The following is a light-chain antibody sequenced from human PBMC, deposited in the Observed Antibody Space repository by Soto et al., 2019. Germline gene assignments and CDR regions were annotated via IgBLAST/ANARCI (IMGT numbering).Light chain of an antibody. CDR1: QSISTW. CDR3: QQYTTYSGT. CDR2: RAS. Sequence: DIQMTQSPSTLSASVGDRVTITCRASQSISTWLAWYQQKPGTAPKLLIYRASTLESGVPSRFSGRGSGTEFTLTINSLQPDDFATYYCQQYTTYSGTFGPGTKVDIK. V-gene: IGKV1-5*03. J-gene: IGKJ3*01.